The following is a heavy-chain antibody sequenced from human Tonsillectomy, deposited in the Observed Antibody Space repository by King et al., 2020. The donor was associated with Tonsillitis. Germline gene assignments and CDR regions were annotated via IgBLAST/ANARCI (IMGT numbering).Heavy chain of an antibody. CDR2: IKSKTDGGTT. Sequence: VQLVESGGGLVKPGGSLRLSCAASGFTFSNAWMSWVRQAPGKGLEWVGRIKSKTDGGTTDYAAPVKGRFTISRDDSKTTLYLQMNSLKTEDTAVDYCTNLHTDILTGYYIADYWGQGTLVTVSS. CDR3: TNLHTDILTGYYIADY. J-gene: IGHJ4*02. CDR1: GFTFSNAW. V-gene: IGHV3-15*01. D-gene: IGHD3-9*01.